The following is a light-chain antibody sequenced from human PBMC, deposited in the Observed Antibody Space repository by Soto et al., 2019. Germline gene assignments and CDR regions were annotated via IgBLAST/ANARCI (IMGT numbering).Light chain of an antibody. CDR1: SSNIGSNT. Sequence: QSALTQPPSASGTPGQRVTISCSGSSSNIGSNTVNWYQQLPGTAPKLLIYSNNQRPSGVPDRFSGSKSGTSASLAISGLQSADEADYYCAAWDDSLNGWVFGGGTKLTVL. CDR3: AAWDDSLNGWV. CDR2: SNN. J-gene: IGLJ3*02. V-gene: IGLV1-44*01.